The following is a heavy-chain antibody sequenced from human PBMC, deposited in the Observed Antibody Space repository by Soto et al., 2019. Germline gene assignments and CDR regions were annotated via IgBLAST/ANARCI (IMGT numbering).Heavy chain of an antibody. V-gene: IGHV1-18*01. CDR3: ARYHYPPGYDSSGYEQFDY. J-gene: IGHJ4*02. D-gene: IGHD3-22*01. CDR2: ISAYNGDT. Sequence: QVQLVQSGAELKKPGASVKVSCKASGYTFTRYGISWVRQAPGQGLDWMGWISAYNGDTNYAQKFQGRVTMTTDTSTRTAYMELRSLRSDDPAVYYCARYHYPPGYDSSGYEQFDYWGQGTLVTVSS. CDR1: GYTFTRYG.